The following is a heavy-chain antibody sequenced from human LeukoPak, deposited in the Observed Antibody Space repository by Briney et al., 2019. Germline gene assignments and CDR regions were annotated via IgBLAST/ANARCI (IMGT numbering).Heavy chain of an antibody. CDR1: GFTFSSYG. CDR3: AKDGVATRNKPVVVVAATVSD. CDR2: ISYDGSNK. J-gene: IGHJ4*02. V-gene: IGHV3-30*18. Sequence: GGSLRLSCAASGFTFSSYGIHWVRQAPGKGLEWVAVISYDGSNKYYADSEKGRFTISRDNSKNTLYLQMNSLRAEDTAVYYCAKDGVATRNKPVVVVAATVSDWGQGTLVTVSS. D-gene: IGHD2-15*01.